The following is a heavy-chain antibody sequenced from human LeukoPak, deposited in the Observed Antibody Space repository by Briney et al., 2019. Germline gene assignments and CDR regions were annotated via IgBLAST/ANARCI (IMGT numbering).Heavy chain of an antibody. CDR1: GFIFSDAW. CDR2: IRSKAYGGTT. CDR3: TRDLGYCSSTSCYEGEYFDY. J-gene: IGHJ4*02. D-gene: IGHD2-2*01. Sequence: GGSLRLSCAASGFIFSDAWVNWVRQAPGKGLEWVGFIRSKAYGGTTEYAASVKGRFTISRDDSKSIAYLQMNSLKTEDTAVYYCTRDLGYCSSTSCYEGEYFDYWGQGTLVTVSS. V-gene: IGHV3-49*04.